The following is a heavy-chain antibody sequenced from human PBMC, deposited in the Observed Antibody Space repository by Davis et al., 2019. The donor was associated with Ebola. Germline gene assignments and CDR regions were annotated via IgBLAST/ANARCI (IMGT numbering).Heavy chain of an antibody. Sequence: ASVKVSCNASGYTFTNYYMHWVRQAPGQGLEWMGMINPNDGRTIYAQKFQGRVTMTRDTSTSTVYMELSSLRSEDTAVYYCARTSIVGTSTTASDIWGQGTLVTVSS. CDR3: ARTSIVGTSTTASDI. CDR1: GYTFTNYY. V-gene: IGHV1-46*01. D-gene: IGHD1-26*01. CDR2: INPNDGRT. J-gene: IGHJ3*02.